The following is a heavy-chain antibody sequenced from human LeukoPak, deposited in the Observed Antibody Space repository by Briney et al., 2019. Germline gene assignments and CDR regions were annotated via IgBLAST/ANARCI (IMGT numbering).Heavy chain of an antibody. Sequence: GGSLKLSCAASGFTFSGSAMHWVRQASGKGLEWVGRIRSKANSYATAYAASVKGRFTISRDDSKNTAYLQMNSLKTEDTAVYYCTRNAVVVPAARFDYYYYYMDVWGKGTTATVSS. D-gene: IGHD2-2*01. J-gene: IGHJ6*03. V-gene: IGHV3-73*01. CDR2: IRSKANSYAT. CDR3: TRNAVVVPAARFDYYYYYMDV. CDR1: GFTFSGSA.